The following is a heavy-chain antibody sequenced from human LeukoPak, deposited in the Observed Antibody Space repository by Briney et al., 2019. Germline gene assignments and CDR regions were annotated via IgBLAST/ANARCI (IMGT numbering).Heavy chain of an antibody. D-gene: IGHD3-16*01. J-gene: IGHJ4*02. CDR2: ITSGGGDT. V-gene: IGHV3-48*02. CDR3: ARLFAS. Sequence: TGGSLRLSCAASGFIVGATYMNWVRQAPGKGLEWVAHITSGGGDTHYADSVKGRFTVSRDTAANSLFLQMNSLRDDDTAVYYCARLFASWGQGTLVTVSS. CDR1: GFIVGATY.